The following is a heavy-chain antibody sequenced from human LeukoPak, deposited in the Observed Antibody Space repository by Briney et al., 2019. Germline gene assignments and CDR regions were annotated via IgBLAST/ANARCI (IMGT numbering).Heavy chain of an antibody. CDR3: ARRSYDSSFWW. Sequence: PSETLSLTCAVFGGSLSGYYWNWIRQPPGKGLEWVGEVDHRGSTNYNASPKSRVTVSVDRSKNQFSLRLTSVIAADTAVYYCARRSYDSSFWWWGQGTLVIVSS. CDR2: VDHRGST. D-gene: IGHD3-22*01. CDR1: GGSLSGYY. J-gene: IGHJ4*02. V-gene: IGHV4-34*01.